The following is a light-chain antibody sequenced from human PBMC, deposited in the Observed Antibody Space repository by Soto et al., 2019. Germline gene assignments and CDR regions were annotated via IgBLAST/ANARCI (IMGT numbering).Light chain of an antibody. J-gene: IGLJ3*02. CDR3: ATWDDSLNGWV. V-gene: IGLV1-44*01. CDR2: NNN. CDR1: SSNIGSNP. Sequence: QSVLTQSPSASGTPGQRVTISCSGSSSNIGSNPVNWYQQFPGTAPKVLIYNNNERPSGVLDRFSGSKSGTSASLAISGLQSEDEADYYCATWDDSLNGWVFGGGTKLTVL.